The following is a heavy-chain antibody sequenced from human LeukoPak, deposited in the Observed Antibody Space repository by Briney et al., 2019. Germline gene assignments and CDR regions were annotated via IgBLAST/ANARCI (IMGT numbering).Heavy chain of an antibody. V-gene: IGHV4-4*07. D-gene: IGHD6-19*01. CDR3: ARSSHLHSSGWYAGAFDT. J-gene: IGHJ3*02. CDR2: IYTSGST. Sequence: SETLSLTCTVSGGSISIYYWSWIRQPAGKGLEWIGRIYTSGSTNYNPSLKSRVTMSVDTSKNQFSLKLSSVTAADTAVYYCARSSHLHSSGWYAGAFDTWGQGTMVTVSS. CDR1: GGSISIYY.